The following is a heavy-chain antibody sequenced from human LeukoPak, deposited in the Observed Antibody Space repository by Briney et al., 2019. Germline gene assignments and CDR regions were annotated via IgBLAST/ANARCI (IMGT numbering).Heavy chain of an antibody. J-gene: IGHJ4*02. Sequence: GGSLRLSCAASGFTFSSYAMSWVRQAPGKGLEWVSAISGSGGSTYYADSVKGRFTISRDNSKNTLYLQMNSLRAEDTAVYYCAKETTYYDFWSGYYQPSDYFVYWGQGTLVTVSS. D-gene: IGHD3-3*01. CDR1: GFTFSSYA. CDR2: ISGSGGST. V-gene: IGHV3-23*01. CDR3: AKETTYYDFWSGYYQPSDYFVY.